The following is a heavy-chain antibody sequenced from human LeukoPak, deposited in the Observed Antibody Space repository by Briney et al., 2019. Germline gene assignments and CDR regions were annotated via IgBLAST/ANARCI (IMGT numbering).Heavy chain of an antibody. V-gene: IGHV1-18*01. CDR1: GYTFTSYG. J-gene: IGHJ6*02. CDR3: ARSLEYSSSQYYYYGMDV. CDR2: ISAYNGNT. D-gene: IGHD6-6*01. Sequence: GASVKVSCKASGYTFTSYGISWVRQAPGQGLEWVGWISAYNGNTNYAQKLQGRVTMTTDTSTSTAYMELRSLRSDDTAVYYCARSLEYSSSQYYYYGMDVWGQGTTVTVSS.